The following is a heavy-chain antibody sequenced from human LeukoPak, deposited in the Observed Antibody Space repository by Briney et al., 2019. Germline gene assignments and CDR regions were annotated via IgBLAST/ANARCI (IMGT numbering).Heavy chain of an antibody. J-gene: IGHJ6*03. CDR2: IYYSGST. V-gene: IGHV4-59*01. CDR3: ARSYGSGYYYYYMDV. CDR1: GGSISSYY. Sequence: SETLSLTCTVSGGSISSYYWSWIRQPPGKGLEWIGNIYYSGSTNYNPSLKSRVTISVDTSKNQFSLKLSSVTAADTAVYYCARSYGSGYYYYYMDVWGKGTTVTVSS. D-gene: IGHD3-10*01.